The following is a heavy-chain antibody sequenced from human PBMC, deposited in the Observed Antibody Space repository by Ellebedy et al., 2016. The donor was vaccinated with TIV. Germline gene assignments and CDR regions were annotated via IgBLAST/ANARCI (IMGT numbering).Heavy chain of an antibody. CDR3: VSERAGSFVY. J-gene: IGHJ4*02. CDR1: DFTFNDAW. Sequence: GGSLRLSCAASDFTFNDAWMNWVRQAPGTGLEWVGLIKSKRNGGTTDYAAPVKGRFTISRDDSKNTLFLQMNSLKMEDTAIYYCVSERAGSFVYWGQGTLVAVSS. V-gene: IGHV3-15*07. CDR2: IKSKRNGGTT. D-gene: IGHD3-10*01.